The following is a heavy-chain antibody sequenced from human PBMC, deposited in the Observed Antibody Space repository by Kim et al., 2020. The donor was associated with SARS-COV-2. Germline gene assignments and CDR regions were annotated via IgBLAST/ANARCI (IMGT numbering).Heavy chain of an antibody. CDR2: IYYSGST. Sequence: SETLSLTCTVSGGSISSGGYYWSWIRQHPGKGLEWIGYIYYSGSTYYNPSLKSRVTISVDTSKNQFSLKLSSVTAADTAVYYCAREGRAMVRGVIIPLGFDYWGQGTLVTVSS. J-gene: IGHJ4*02. CDR3: AREGRAMVRGVIIPLGFDY. CDR1: GGSISSGGYY. D-gene: IGHD3-10*01. V-gene: IGHV4-31*03.